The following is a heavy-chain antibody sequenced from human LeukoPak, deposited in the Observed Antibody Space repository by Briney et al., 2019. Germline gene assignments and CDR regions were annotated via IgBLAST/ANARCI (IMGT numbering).Heavy chain of an antibody. Sequence: ASVKVSCKASGYTFTGYYMHWVRQAPGQGLEWMGIINPSGGSTSYAQKFQGRVTMTRDMSTSTAYMELSRLRSDDTAVYYCAREGGGISGSYFDYWGQGTLVTVSS. V-gene: IGHV1-46*01. D-gene: IGHD1-26*01. CDR1: GYTFTGYY. CDR2: INPSGGST. J-gene: IGHJ4*02. CDR3: AREGGGISGSYFDY.